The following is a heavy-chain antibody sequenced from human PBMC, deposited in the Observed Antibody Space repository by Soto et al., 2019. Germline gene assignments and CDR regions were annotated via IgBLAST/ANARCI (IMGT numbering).Heavy chain of an antibody. CDR2: ISGSGGST. CDR3: AKDRVWSGYYGHYYYYGMEV. J-gene: IGHJ6*02. CDR1: GFTFSSYA. V-gene: IGHV3-23*01. D-gene: IGHD3-3*01. Sequence: GGSLRLSCAASGFTFSSYAMSWVRQAPGKGLEWVSAISGSGGSTYYADSVKGRFTISRDNSKNTLYLQMNSLRAEDTAVYYCAKDRVWSGYYGHYYYYGMEVWGQGTTVTVSS.